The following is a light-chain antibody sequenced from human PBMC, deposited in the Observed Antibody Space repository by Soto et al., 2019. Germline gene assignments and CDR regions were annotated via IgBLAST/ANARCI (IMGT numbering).Light chain of an antibody. Sequence: QSALTQPASVSGSPGQSITISCTGTSSDIGHYDYVSWYQQHPGKAPKLMIYHVTYRPSGVSNRYSGSKSGTSAPLTISVHQADDEAYYYCCSDTSGNTDVFGGGTKLTVL. J-gene: IGLJ2*01. V-gene: IGLV2-14*03. CDR3: CSDTSGNTDV. CDR1: SSDIGHYDY. CDR2: HVT.